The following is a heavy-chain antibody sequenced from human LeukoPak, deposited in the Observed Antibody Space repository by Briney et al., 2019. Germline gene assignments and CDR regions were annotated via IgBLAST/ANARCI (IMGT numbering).Heavy chain of an antibody. Sequence: GESLKISCQGSGYSFTSYWIGWVRQMPGKGLEWMGIIYPGDSDTRYSPSFQGQVTISADKSISTAYLQWSSLKASDTAMYYCARGFYCSGGSCYLDYWGQGTLVTVSS. CDR1: GYSFTSYW. CDR2: IYPGDSDT. V-gene: IGHV5-51*01. J-gene: IGHJ4*02. D-gene: IGHD2-15*01. CDR3: ARGFYCSGGSCYLDY.